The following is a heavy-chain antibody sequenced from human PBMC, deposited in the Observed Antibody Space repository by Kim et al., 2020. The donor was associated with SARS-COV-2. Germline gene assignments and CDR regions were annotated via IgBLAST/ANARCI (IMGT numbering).Heavy chain of an antibody. D-gene: IGHD3-3*01. V-gene: IGHV4-30-4*01. Sequence: SETLSLTCTVSGGSISSGDYYWSWIRQPPGKGLEWIGYIYYSGSTYYNPSLKSRVTISVDTSKNQFSLKLSSVTAADTAVYYCARARATSITIFGVVIVHNFDYWGQGTLVTVSP. CDR2: IYYSGST. CDR3: ARARATSITIFGVVIVHNFDY. CDR1: GGSISSGDYY. J-gene: IGHJ4*02.